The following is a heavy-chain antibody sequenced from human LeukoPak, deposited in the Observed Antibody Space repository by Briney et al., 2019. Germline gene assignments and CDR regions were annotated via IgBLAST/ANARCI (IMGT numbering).Heavy chain of an antibody. Sequence: GGSLRLSCAASAFTFSSYAMSWVRQPPGKGRQWVSTISGSGGSTYYADSVKGRFTTSRDNSKNTLYLQMNSLRAEDTAVYYCAKSGATGRPRIDYWGQGTLVTVSS. CDR3: AKSGATGRPRIDY. J-gene: IGHJ4*02. CDR1: AFTFSSYA. CDR2: ISGSGGST. V-gene: IGHV3-23*01. D-gene: IGHD1-26*01.